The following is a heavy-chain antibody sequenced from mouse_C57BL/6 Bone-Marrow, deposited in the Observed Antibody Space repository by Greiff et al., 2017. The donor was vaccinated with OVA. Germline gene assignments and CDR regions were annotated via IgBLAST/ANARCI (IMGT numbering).Heavy chain of an antibody. CDR2: IDPENGDT. Sequence: EVMLVESGAELVRPGASVKLSCTASGFNIKDDYMHWVKERPEQGLEWIGWIDPENGDTEYASKFQGKATITADTSSKTVYLHLSSLTSEDTAVYYCTTYRYGGQGTTLTVSS. J-gene: IGHJ2*01. V-gene: IGHV14-4*01. CDR1: GFNIKDDY. CDR3: TTYRY.